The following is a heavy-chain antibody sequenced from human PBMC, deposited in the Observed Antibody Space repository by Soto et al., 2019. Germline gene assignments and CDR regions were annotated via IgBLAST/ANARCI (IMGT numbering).Heavy chain of an antibody. J-gene: IGHJ4*02. CDR1: GYTFATST. V-gene: IGHV1-18*01. D-gene: IGHD4-17*01. Sequence: GPGAKKPGASVKVSCKASGYTFATSTISWLRQAPGQGPEWMGWIKVYSGNTNYAQKLQGRLTMTTDTSTSTAYMELRSLTTDDTAIYYCAIADYGDDDYWGQGTLVTVSS. CDR3: AIADYGDDDY. CDR2: IKVYSGNT.